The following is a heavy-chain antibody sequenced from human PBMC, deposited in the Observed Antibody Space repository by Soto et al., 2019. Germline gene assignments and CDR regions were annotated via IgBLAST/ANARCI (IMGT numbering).Heavy chain of an antibody. CDR3: ARGDREDIAVVIGARPGEYGVDV. CDR1: GFTFRIYA. D-gene: IGHD2-15*01. J-gene: IGHJ6*02. Sequence: GGSLRLSCAASGFTFRIYAMHWVRQAPGKGLECVTVISYDGSNKFYRDSVKGRFTISRDNSKNTLYLQINSLRYEDTAVYYCARGDREDIAVVIGARPGEYGVDVWGQGTTVTVSS. V-gene: IGHV3-30-3*01. CDR2: ISYDGSNK.